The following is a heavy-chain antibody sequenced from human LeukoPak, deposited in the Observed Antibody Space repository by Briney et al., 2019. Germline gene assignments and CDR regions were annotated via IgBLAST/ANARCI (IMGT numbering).Heavy chain of an antibody. CDR1: GFTFSSYS. CDR3: ARDLLYDSSGYHTDY. V-gene: IGHV3-21*01. D-gene: IGHD3-22*01. Sequence: GGSLRLSCAASGFTFSSYSMNWVRQAPGKGLEWVSSISSSRSHIYYADSVKGRFTISRDNAKNSLYLQMNSLRAEDTAVYYCARDLLYDSSGYHTDYWGQGTLVTVSS. J-gene: IGHJ4*02. CDR2: ISSSRSHI.